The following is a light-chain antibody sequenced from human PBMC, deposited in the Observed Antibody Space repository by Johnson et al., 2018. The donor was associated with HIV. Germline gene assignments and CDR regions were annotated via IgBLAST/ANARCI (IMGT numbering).Light chain of an antibody. CDR1: SSNIGNNY. CDR2: ENN. V-gene: IGLV1-51*02. Sequence: QSVLKQPPSVSAAPGQKVTISCSGSSSNIGNNYVSWYQQLPGTAPKLLIYENNKRPSGIPDRFSGSKSGTSATLGITGLQTGDEADYYCGTWDSSLSGLYVFGTGTKVTVL. CDR3: GTWDSSLSGLYV. J-gene: IGLJ1*01.